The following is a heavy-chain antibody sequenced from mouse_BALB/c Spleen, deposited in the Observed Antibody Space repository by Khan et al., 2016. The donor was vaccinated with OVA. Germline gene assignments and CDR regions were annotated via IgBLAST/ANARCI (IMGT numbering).Heavy chain of an antibody. CDR1: GDSITSGY. CDR2: ISYSGST. CDR3: ARWNYRYDGYFDY. V-gene: IGHV3-8*02. Sequence: EVQLQESGPTLVKPSQILSLTCSVTGDSITSGYWNWIRKFPGNKLEYMGYISYSGSTYYNPSLKRRISITRATSKNQLYLQLNSVTTEATATYYCARWNYRYDGYFDYWGQGTTLTVSS. D-gene: IGHD2-14*01. J-gene: IGHJ2*01.